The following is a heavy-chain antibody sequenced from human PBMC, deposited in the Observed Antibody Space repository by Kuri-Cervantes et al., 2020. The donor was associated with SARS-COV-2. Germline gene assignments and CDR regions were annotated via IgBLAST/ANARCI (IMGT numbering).Heavy chain of an antibody. J-gene: IGHJ6*04. CDR1: GGSFSGYY. Sequence: SETLSLTCAVYGGSFSGYYWSWIRQPPGKGLEWIGEINHSGSTNYNPSLKSRVTISVDTSKSQLSLTLHSVTAADTAEYFCARSQVLKHLDWSSKLSFRYYVDFWYKGTTVTVSS. V-gene: IGHV4-34*01. CDR2: INHSGST. CDR3: ARSQVLKHLDWSSKLSFRYYVDF. D-gene: IGHD3-16*01.